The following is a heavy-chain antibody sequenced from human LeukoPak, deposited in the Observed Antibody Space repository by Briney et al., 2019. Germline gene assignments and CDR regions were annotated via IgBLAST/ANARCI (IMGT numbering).Heavy chain of an antibody. CDR1: GYSFTSYW. J-gene: IGHJ4*02. CDR2: IDPSDSYT. Sequence: GESLKISCKGSGYSFTSYWISWVRQMPGKGLEWMGRIDPSDSYTNYSPSFQGHVTISADKSISTAYLQWSSLKASDTAMYYCARQDCSSTSCYYYFDYWGQRTLVTVSS. CDR3: ARQDCSSTSCYYYFDY. V-gene: IGHV5-10-1*01. D-gene: IGHD2-2*01.